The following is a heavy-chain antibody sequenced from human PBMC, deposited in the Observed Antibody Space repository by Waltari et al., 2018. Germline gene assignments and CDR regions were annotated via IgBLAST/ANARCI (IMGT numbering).Heavy chain of an antibody. V-gene: IGHV4-59*01. CDR3: ARGLRGYSYGWGYYYYMDV. J-gene: IGHJ6*03. CDR1: GGSISSYY. D-gene: IGHD5-18*01. Sequence: QVQLQESGPGLVKPSETLSLTCTVSGGSISSYYWSWIRQPPGKGLEWIGYIYYSGSTNYNPSLKSRVTISVDTSKNQFSLKLSSVTAADTAVYYCARGLRGYSYGWGYYYYMDVW. CDR2: IYYSGST.